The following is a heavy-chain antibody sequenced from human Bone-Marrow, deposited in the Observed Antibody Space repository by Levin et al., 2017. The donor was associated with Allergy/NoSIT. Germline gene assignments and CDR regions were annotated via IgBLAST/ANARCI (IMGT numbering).Heavy chain of an antibody. CDR3: ARTDFGLGDYLDS. V-gene: IGHV3-23*01. J-gene: IGHJ4*02. Sequence: GESLKISCAVSGFSFSSHAMNWVRQAPGKGLEWVSSIDDTPSGAGTHYADSVKGRFTISRDNFKNTLFLQLDSLTAEDTAVYYCARTDFGLGDYLDSWGQGTLVTVSS. CDR1: GFSFSSHA. D-gene: IGHD3/OR15-3a*01. CDR2: IDDTPSGAGT.